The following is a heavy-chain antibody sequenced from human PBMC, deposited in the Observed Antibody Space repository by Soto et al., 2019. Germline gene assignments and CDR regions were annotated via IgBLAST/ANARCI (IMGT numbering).Heavy chain of an antibody. D-gene: IGHD3-16*01. V-gene: IGHV3-23*01. CDR1: GFTFSSYA. Sequence: GGSLRLSCAASGFTFSSYAMSWVRQAPGKGLEWVSAISGSGGSTYYADSVKGRFTISRDNSKNTLYLQMNSLRAEDTAVYYCAKDGGPGRAIAFYFDYWGQGTLGTVSS. CDR3: AKDGGPGRAIAFYFDY. J-gene: IGHJ4*02. CDR2: ISGSGGST.